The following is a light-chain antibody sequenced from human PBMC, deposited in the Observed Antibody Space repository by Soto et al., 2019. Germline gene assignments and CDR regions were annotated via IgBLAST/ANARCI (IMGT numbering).Light chain of an antibody. J-gene: IGKJ2*01. CDR2: KAS. Sequence: DIQMTQSPSTLSASVGDRVTITCRASQSISSWLAWYQQKPGRAPKVLIYKASSLESGVPSRFSGSGSGTEFTLTNSSLQPDDFAPYYCQQYKSYPYTFGRGTKLEIK. V-gene: IGKV1-5*03. CDR3: QQYKSYPYT. CDR1: QSISSW.